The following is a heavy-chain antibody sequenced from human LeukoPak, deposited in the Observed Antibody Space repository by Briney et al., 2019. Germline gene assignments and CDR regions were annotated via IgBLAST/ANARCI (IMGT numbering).Heavy chain of an antibody. J-gene: IGHJ6*04. CDR2: IDPNSGGT. Sequence: ASVRVSSMASGYTFTVYYMHWVRQAPGQGGGWMGWIDPNSGGTNYAQKFQGRVTMTRDTSISTAYIELSRLRSDDTAVYYCASGPCGPPLDVWGKGTTVTVSS. V-gene: IGHV1-2*02. CDR1: GYTFTVYY. CDR3: ASGPCGPPLDV.